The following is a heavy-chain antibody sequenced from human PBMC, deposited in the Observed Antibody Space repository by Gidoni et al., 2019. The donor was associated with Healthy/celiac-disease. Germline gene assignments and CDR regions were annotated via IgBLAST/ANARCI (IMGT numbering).Heavy chain of an antibody. J-gene: IGHJ4*02. CDR3: ARVMDRYYYDIREGDY. Sequence: EVQLVESGGGLVQPGGSLSLACAASGFPFRSYSMNWVRQAPGKGLEWVSYISSSSSTIYYADSVKGRFTISRDNAKNSLYLQMNSLRDEDTAVYYCARVMDRYYYDIREGDYWGQGTLVTVSS. V-gene: IGHV3-48*02. CDR2: ISSSSSTI. D-gene: IGHD3-22*01. CDR1: GFPFRSYS.